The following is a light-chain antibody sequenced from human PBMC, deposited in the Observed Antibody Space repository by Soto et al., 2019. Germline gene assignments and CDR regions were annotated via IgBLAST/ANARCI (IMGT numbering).Light chain of an antibody. J-gene: IGLJ2*01. CDR2: EVS. V-gene: IGLV2-14*01. CDR1: SSDVGGYNY. Sequence: LTQPASVSGSPGQSITISCTGTSSDVGGYNYVSWYQQHPGKAPKLMIYEVSNRPSGVSNRFSGSKSGNTASLTISGLRAEDEADYYCSSYTSSSTLVFGGGTKVTVL. CDR3: SSYTSSSTLV.